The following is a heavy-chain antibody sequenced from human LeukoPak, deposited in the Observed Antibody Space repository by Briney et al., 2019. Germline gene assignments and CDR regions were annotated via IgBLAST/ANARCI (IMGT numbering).Heavy chain of an antibody. Sequence: GGSLGLSCAASGFTFDDYAMHWVRQAPGKGLEWVSGISWNSGSIGYADSVKGRFTISRDNAKNSLYLQMNSLRAEDTALYYCAKDGNWGQGTLVTVSS. CDR2: ISWNSGSI. CDR3: AKDGN. J-gene: IGHJ4*02. V-gene: IGHV3-9*01. CDR1: GFTFDDYA.